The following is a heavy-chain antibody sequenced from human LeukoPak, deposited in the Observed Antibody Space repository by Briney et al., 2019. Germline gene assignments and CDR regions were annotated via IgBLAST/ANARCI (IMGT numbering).Heavy chain of an antibody. Sequence: GGSLRLSCAASGFTVSSNYMTWVRQAPGKGLECVSIIYSDGSTGYADSVKGRFTISRDNAKNSLYLQMNSLRAEDTALYHCAREPWIGENWFDPWGQGTLVTVSS. CDR2: IYSDGST. V-gene: IGHV3-53*01. CDR1: GFTVSSNY. CDR3: AREPWIGENWFDP. J-gene: IGHJ5*02. D-gene: IGHD5-12*01.